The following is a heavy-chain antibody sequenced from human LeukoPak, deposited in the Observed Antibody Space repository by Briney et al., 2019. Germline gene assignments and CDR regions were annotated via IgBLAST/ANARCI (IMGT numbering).Heavy chain of an antibody. J-gene: IGHJ2*01. CDR1: GGSIMNYA. V-gene: IGHV1-69*06. CDR3: AKVAAAIPRWYFDL. D-gene: IGHD2-21*02. Sequence: SVKVSCKTSGGSIMNYAISWARQAPGQGLEWMGVIIPIFGTSNYAQKFQDRVTITADKSTNTANMELSSLRSEDTAVYYCAKVAAAIPRWYFDLWGRGTLVTVSS. CDR2: IIPIFGTS.